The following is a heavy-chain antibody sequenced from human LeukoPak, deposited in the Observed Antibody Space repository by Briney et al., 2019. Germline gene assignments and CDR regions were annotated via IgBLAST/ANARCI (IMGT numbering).Heavy chain of an antibody. CDR1: GGSISSYY. Sequence: SETLSLTCTVSGGSISSYYWSWIRQPPGKGLEWIGYIYYSGSTNYNPSLKSRVTLSVDTSKNQFSLKLSSVTAADTAVYYCVGGYYYDAFDIWGQGTMVTVSS. D-gene: IGHD3-22*01. J-gene: IGHJ3*02. CDR2: IYYSGST. CDR3: VGGYYYDAFDI. V-gene: IGHV4-59*08.